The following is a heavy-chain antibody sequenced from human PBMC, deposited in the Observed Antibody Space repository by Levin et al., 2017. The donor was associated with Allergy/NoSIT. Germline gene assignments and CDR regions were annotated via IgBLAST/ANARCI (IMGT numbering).Heavy chain of an antibody. CDR1: GDRVSSNSAA. CDR2: TYYRSKWYN. CDR3: ARGAYYGSGSYYPPGAFDI. Sequence: SQTLSLTCAISGDRVSSNSAAWNWIRQSPSRGLEWLGRTYYRSKWYNDYAVSVKSRITINPDTSKNQFSLQLNSVTPEDTAVYYCARGAYYGSGSYYPPGAFDIWGQGTMVTVSS. V-gene: IGHV6-1*01. J-gene: IGHJ3*02. D-gene: IGHD3-10*01.